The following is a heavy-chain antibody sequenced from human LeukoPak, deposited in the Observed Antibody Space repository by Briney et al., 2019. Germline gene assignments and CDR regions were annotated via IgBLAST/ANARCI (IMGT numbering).Heavy chain of an antibody. CDR1: GFTVSSNY. D-gene: IGHD3-10*01. CDR2: IYSGGST. J-gene: IGHJ5*02. V-gene: IGHV3-53*01. Sequence: GGSLRLSCAASGFTVSSNYMSWVRQAPGKGLEWVSVIYSGGSTYYADSVKGRFTISRDNSKNTLYLQMNSLRAEDTAVYYCARGPGSGRSWDWFDPWGQGTLVTVSS. CDR3: ARGPGSGRSWDWFDP.